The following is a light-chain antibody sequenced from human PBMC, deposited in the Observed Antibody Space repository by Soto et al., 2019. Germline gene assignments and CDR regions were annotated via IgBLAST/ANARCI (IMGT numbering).Light chain of an antibody. Sequence: QSVLTQPASVSGSPGQSITISCTGTSSDVGGYNSVSWYQQFPGKAPKVMIYDVSNRPSGVSNRFSGSKSGNTASLTISGLQAEDEADYYCSSYTSSNTLVLFGGGTKVTVL. CDR2: DVS. V-gene: IGLV2-14*01. CDR1: SSDVGGYNS. CDR3: SSYTSSNTLVL. J-gene: IGLJ2*01.